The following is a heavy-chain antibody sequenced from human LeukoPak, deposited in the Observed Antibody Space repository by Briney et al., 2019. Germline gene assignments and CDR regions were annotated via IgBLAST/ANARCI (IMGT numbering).Heavy chain of an antibody. J-gene: IGHJ5*02. D-gene: IGHD3/OR15-3a*01. CDR1: GYTFTSYY. V-gene: IGHV1-46*01. CDR3: ARGGLPARSWFDP. Sequence: ASVKVSCKASGYTFTSYYMNWVRQAPGQGLEWMGIINPSSGRTTYAQKFQGRGTMTRDTSTSTVYMELTSLRSDDTAVFYCARGGLPARSWFDPWGRGTLVTVSS. CDR2: INPSSGRT.